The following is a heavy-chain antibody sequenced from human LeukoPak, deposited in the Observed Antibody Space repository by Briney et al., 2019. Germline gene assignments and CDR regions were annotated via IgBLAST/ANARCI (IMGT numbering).Heavy chain of an antibody. D-gene: IGHD1/OR15-1a*01. J-gene: IGHJ3*02. CDR3: ADPKGNLYEQANAFDI. CDR2: IIPIFGIA. CDR1: GGTFSSYA. V-gene: IGHV1-69*04. Sequence: ASVKVSCKASGGTFSSYAISWVRQAPGQGLEWMGRIIPIFGIANYAQKFQGRVTITADKSTSTAYMELSSLRSEDTAVYYWADPKGNLYEQANAFDIWGQGTMVTVSS.